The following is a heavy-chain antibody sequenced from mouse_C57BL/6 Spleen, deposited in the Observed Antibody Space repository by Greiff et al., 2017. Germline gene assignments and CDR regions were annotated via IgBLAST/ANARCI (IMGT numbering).Heavy chain of an antibody. D-gene: IGHD2-3*01. Sequence: EVQLKESGPGLVKPSQSLSLTCSVTGYSITSGYYWNWIRQFPGNKLEWMGYISYDGSNNYNPSLKNRISITRDTSKNQFFLKLNSVTTEDTATYYCARVTSIYDGYYLDYWGQGTTLTVAS. CDR1: GYSITSGYY. CDR3: ARVTSIYDGYYLDY. V-gene: IGHV3-6*01. CDR2: ISYDGSN. J-gene: IGHJ2*01.